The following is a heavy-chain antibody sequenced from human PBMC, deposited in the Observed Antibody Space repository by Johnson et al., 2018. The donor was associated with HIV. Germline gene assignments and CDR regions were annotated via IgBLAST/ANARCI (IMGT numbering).Heavy chain of an antibody. V-gene: IGHV3-23*04. CDR2: ISGSGGRT. J-gene: IGHJ3*02. Sequence: VQLVESGGGVVQPGRSLRLSCAASGFTFSNYAMSWVRQAPGRGLEWVSGISGSGGRTYYADSAKGRFTISRDNSKNTLYLQMNSLSAEDTAVYYCATSYATGAFDIWGQGTMVTVSS. D-gene: IGHD3-16*01. CDR3: ATSYATGAFDI. CDR1: GFTFSNYA.